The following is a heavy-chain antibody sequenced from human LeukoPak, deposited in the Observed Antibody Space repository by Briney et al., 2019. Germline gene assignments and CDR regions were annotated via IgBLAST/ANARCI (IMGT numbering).Heavy chain of an antibody. CDR1: GDSVSSTNYY. CDR3: ATQDSSHY. CDR2: IRYSESA. V-gene: IGHV4-39*01. Sequence: PSETLSLTCTVSGDSVSSTNYYWGWIRQPPGRGPEWIASIRYSESAYYSPSLKSRATISVDTSKNQFSLRLGSLTATDTAVYYCATQDSSHYWGQGTLVTVSS. D-gene: IGHD3-22*01. J-gene: IGHJ4*02.